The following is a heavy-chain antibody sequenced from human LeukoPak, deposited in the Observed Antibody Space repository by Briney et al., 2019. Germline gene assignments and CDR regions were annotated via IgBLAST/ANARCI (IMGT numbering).Heavy chain of an antibody. V-gene: IGHV3-7*01. Sequence: GGSLRLSCAASGFSFSTYWMSWVRQAPGKGLEWVAHIKHDGTEKYYVDSVKGRFTISRDDAKNSLYLQMNTLRAADTAVYYCVGDPGDYWGQGTLVTVSS. CDR1: GFSFSTYW. CDR3: VGDPGDY. J-gene: IGHJ4*02. CDR2: IKHDGTEK.